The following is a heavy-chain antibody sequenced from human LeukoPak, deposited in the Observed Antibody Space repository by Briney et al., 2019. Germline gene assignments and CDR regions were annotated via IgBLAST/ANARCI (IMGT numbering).Heavy chain of an antibody. CDR3: ARDHLSGFFDY. Sequence: HPGGSLRLSCAASGFTVSSNYMSWVRQAPGKGLEWVSVIYSGGSTYYADSVKGRFTISRDNSKNTLYLQMNSLRAEDTAVYYCARDHLSGFFDYWGQGTLVTVSS. J-gene: IGHJ4*02. CDR2: IYSGGST. V-gene: IGHV3-53*01. CDR1: GFTVSSNY.